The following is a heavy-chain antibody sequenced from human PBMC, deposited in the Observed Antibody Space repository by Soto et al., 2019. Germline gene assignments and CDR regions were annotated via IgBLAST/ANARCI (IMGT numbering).Heavy chain of an antibody. CDR2: IVVGSGNT. J-gene: IGHJ6*02. CDR3: AASPIFPYCSSTSCYLSYYGMDV. V-gene: IGHV1-58*01. Sequence: SVKVSCKASGFTFTSSAVQWVRQARGQRLEWIGWIVVGSGNTNYAQKFQERVTITRDMSTSTAYMELSSLRSEDTAVYCCAASPIFPYCSSTSCYLSYYGMDVWGQGTTVTVSS. CDR1: GFTFTSSA. D-gene: IGHD2-2*01.